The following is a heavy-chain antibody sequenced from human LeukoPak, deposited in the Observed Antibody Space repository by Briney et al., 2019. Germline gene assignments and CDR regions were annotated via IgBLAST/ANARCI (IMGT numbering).Heavy chain of an antibody. CDR1: GFTFRNYV. Sequence: GKSLRLSCATSGFTFRNYVMHWVRQAPGKGLEWLALLSSDGTNDYYADSVKGRFTIARDTSKNTLYLQMNSLKNEATAVYYCAKYSGTYLMLAPWGQGTLVTVSS. D-gene: IGHD1-26*01. V-gene: IGHV3-30*18. CDR3: AKYSGTYLMLAP. CDR2: LSSDGTND. J-gene: IGHJ5*02.